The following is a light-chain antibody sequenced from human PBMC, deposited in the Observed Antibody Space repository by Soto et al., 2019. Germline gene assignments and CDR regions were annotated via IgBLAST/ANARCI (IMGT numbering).Light chain of an antibody. J-gene: IGKJ4*01. CDR1: QSVSRSY. CDR2: STS. CDR3: QQCGSAPLT. Sequence: EIVLTQSPGTLSLSPGERATLSCRASQSVSRSYLAWYQQRPGQAPRLLFYSTSSRATGIPDRFSRSGSGTDFTLTISRLEPEDFAVYYCQQCGSAPLTFGGGTKVEIK. V-gene: IGKV3-20*01.